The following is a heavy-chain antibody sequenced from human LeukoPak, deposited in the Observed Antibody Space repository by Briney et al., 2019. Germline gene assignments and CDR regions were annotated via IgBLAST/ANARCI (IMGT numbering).Heavy chain of an antibody. CDR2: CYSGGST. Sequence: PGGSLRLSCAASGFTVSSNYMSWVRQAPGKGLEWVSVCYSGGSTYYADSVKGRFTISRDNSKNTLYLQMNSLRAEDTAVYYCARGGSGYYHGGFDYWGQGTLVTVSS. J-gene: IGHJ4*02. CDR3: ARGGSGYYHGGFDY. D-gene: IGHD3-22*01. CDR1: GFTVSSNY. V-gene: IGHV3-66*01.